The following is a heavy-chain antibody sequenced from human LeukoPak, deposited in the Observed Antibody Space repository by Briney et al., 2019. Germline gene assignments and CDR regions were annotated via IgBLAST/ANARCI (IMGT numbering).Heavy chain of an antibody. V-gene: IGHV3-49*04. D-gene: IGHD1-7*01. J-gene: IGHJ3*02. CDR2: IRNKAFGGTT. CDR1: GFTFSSYA. CDR3: TRDGWNYRTFDI. Sequence: PGGSLRLSCAASGFTFSSYAMSWVRQAPGKGLEWVSFIRNKAFGGTTEYAASVKGRFTISRDDSKSIAYLQMNSLKTEDTAVYFCTRDGWNYRTFDIWGQGTMVTVSS.